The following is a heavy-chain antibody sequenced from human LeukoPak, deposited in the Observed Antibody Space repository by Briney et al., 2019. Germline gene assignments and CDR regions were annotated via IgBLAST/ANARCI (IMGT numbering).Heavy chain of an antibody. CDR1: GGSISSGGYY. Sequence: SETLSLTCTVSGGSISSGGYYWSWIRQHPGKGLEWIGYIYYSGSTYYNPSLKGRVTISVDTSKNQFSLKLSSVTAADTAVYYCARGRNWDIVVVPAARGPYYFDYWGQGTLVTVSS. CDR2: IYYSGST. D-gene: IGHD2-2*01. J-gene: IGHJ4*02. CDR3: ARGRNWDIVVVPAARGPYYFDY. V-gene: IGHV4-31*03.